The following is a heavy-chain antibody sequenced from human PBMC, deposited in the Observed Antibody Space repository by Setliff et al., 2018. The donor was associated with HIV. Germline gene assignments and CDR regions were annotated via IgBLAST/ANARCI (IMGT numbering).Heavy chain of an antibody. D-gene: IGHD1-26*01. Sequence: PSETLSLTCNVSGYFLISGYHWGWLRQAPGKGLEWIGCVYHTGSAYYNPSLKSRLTMSVDTSKNQFSLKLRSVTAADTAVYYCAGDRRETHFNYYYGMDVWGRGTTVTVSS. CDR1: GYFLISGYH. J-gene: IGHJ6*02. CDR3: AGDRRETHFNYYYGMDV. CDR2: VYHTGSA. V-gene: IGHV4-38-2*02.